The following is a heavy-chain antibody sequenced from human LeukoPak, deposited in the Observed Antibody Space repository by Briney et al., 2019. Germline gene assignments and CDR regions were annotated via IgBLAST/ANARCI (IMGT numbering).Heavy chain of an antibody. CDR3: AKDARRSSGWYFFDH. Sequence: GGSLRLSCAASGFTVSNSYMSWVRQAPGKGLEWVSVISDSGGTTYYADSVKGRFTISRDNSRNTLYLQMNSLRVEDTAVYYCAKDARRSSGWYFFDHWGQGTLVTVSS. D-gene: IGHD6-19*01. V-gene: IGHV3-23*01. J-gene: IGHJ4*02. CDR1: GFTVSNSY. CDR2: ISDSGGTT.